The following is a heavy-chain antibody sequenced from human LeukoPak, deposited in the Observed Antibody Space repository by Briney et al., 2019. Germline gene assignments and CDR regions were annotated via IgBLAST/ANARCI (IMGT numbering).Heavy chain of an antibody. Sequence: GGSLRLSCAASGFTFSSYAMSWVRQAPGKGVEWVSAISGSGGSTYYADSVKGRFTISRDNSKNTLYLQMNSLRAEDTAVYYCAKSGGYNYYYYMDVWGKGTTVTVSS. CDR3: AKSGGYNYYYYMDV. V-gene: IGHV3-23*01. J-gene: IGHJ6*03. CDR2: ISGSGGST. D-gene: IGHD3-22*01. CDR1: GFTFSSYA.